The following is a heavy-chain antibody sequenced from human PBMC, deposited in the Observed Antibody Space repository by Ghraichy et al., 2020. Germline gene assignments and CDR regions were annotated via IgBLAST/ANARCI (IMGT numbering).Heavy chain of an antibody. D-gene: IGHD3-3*01. CDR2: IYYSGST. Sequence: SETLSLTCTVSGGSISSSSYYWGWIRQPPGKGLEWIGSIYYSGSTYYNPSLKSRVTISVDTSKNQFSLKLSSVTAADTAVYYCARLMGDFWSGYYLNWFDPWGQGTLVTVSS. CDR1: GGSISSSSYY. V-gene: IGHV4-39*01. CDR3: ARLMGDFWSGYYLNWFDP. J-gene: IGHJ5*02.